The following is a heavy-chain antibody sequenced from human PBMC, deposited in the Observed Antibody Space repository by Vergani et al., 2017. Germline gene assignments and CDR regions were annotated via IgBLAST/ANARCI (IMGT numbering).Heavy chain of an antibody. D-gene: IGHD3-3*01. CDR1: GFSLSNARMG. CDR3: AHSTITIFEGKKYYYYGMDV. V-gene: IGHV2-26*01. J-gene: IGHJ6*02. Sequence: QVTLKESGPVLVKPTETLTLTCTVSGFSLSNARMGVSWIRQPPGKALEWLAHIFSNDEKSYSTSLKSRLTISKDTSKSQVVLTMTNMDPVDTATYYCAHSTITIFEGKKYYYYGMDVWGQGTTVTVSS. CDR2: IFSNDEK.